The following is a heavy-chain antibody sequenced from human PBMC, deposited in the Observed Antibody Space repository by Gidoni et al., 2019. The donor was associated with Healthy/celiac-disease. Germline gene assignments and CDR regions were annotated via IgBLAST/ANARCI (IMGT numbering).Heavy chain of an antibody. V-gene: IGHV4-39*01. CDR3: ARRVVTQRGYFDY. J-gene: IGHJ4*02. Sequence: SRVTISVDKSKNQFSLKLSSVTAADTAVYYCARRVVTQRGYFDYWGQGTLVTVSS. D-gene: IGHD2-21*02.